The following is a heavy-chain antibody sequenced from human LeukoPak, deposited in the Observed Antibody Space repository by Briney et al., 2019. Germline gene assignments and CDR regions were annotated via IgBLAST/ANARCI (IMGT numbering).Heavy chain of an antibody. D-gene: IGHD1-26*01. Sequence: GGSLRLSCAASGFTFSSYWMSWVRQAPGKGLEWVANIKQDGSEKYYVDSVKGRFTISRDNAKNSLYLQMNSLRAEDTAVYYCARGRSGSYFYYYYYMDVWGKGTTVTISS. CDR3: ARGRSGSYFYYYYYMDV. CDR1: GFTFSSYW. V-gene: IGHV3-7*04. CDR2: IKQDGSEK. J-gene: IGHJ6*03.